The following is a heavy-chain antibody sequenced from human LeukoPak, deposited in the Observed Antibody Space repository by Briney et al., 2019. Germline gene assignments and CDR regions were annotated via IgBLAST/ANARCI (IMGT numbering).Heavy chain of an antibody. J-gene: IGHJ5*02. CDR2: ISYDGSNK. CDR1: GFTFSSYA. V-gene: IGHV3-30-3*01. CDR3: SENHGHYCIGGCCYSNNWFDP. D-gene: IGHD2-15*01. Sequence: GRSLRLSCAASGFTFSSYAMHWVRQAPGKGLEWVAVISYDGSNKYYADSVKGRFTISRDNSKNTLYLQMNSLRAEDTAVYYCSENHGHYCIGGCCYSNNWFDPWGQGTLVTVSS.